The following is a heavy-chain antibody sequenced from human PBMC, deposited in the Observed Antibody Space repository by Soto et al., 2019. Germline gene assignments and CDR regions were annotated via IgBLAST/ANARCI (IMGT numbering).Heavy chain of an antibody. CDR1: GGTFSSFG. V-gene: IGHV1-69*13. CDR3: AREASGYDF. Sequence: SVQVSCKASGGTFSSFGISLVRQAPGQGLEWMGGIIPVFGRPNYAQRFRGRLTITADESTNTSYMELIDLTSEDTADYYCAREASGYDFWGKGTQVPSPQ. D-gene: IGHD5-12*01. CDR2: IIPVFGRP. J-gene: IGHJ1*01.